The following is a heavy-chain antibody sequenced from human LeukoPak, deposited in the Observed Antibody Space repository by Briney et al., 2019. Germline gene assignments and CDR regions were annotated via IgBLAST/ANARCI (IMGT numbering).Heavy chain of an antibody. CDR2: ISYDGSNK. CDR3: ARDGEDIVVVPAATLDY. J-gene: IGHJ4*02. V-gene: IGHV3-30-3*01. D-gene: IGHD2-2*01. CDR1: GFTFSSYA. Sequence: GGSLRLSCAASGFTFSSYAMHWVRQAPGKGLEWVAVISYDGSNKYYADSVKGRFTISRDNSKNTLYLQMNSLRAEDTAVYYCARDGEDIVVVPAATLDYWGQGTLVTVSS.